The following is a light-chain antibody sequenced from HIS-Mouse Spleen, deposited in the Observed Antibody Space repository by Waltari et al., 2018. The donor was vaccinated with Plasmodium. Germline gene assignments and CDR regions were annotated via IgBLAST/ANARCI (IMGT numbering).Light chain of an antibody. J-gene: IGLJ2*01. CDR2: DDS. CDR3: QVWDSSSDHVV. V-gene: IGLV3-21*02. Sequence: SYVLTQPPSVSVAPGQTARITCGGNNIGSKSVHWYQQKPGQAPVLVVYDDSDRPSEIAGRCLGANSGNTSTLIISRVEAGDEADYYCQVWDSSSDHVVFGGGTKLTVL. CDR1: NIGSKS.